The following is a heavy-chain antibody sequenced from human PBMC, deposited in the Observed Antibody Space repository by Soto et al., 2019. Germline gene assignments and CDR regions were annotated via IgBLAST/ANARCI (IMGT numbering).Heavy chain of an antibody. CDR1: GGSFSGYY. CDR2: INHSGST. D-gene: IGHD3-16*01. V-gene: IGHV4-34*01. J-gene: IGHJ4*02. Sequence: PSETLSLTCAVYGGSFSGYYWSWIRQPPGKGLEWIGEINHSGSTNYNPSLKSRVTISVDTSKNQFSLKLSSVTAADTAVYYCGREGGEYFDYGGQGTLVTVSS. CDR3: GREGGEYFDY.